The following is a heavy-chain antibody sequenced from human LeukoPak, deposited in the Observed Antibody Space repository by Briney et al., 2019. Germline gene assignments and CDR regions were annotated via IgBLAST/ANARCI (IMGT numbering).Heavy chain of an antibody. D-gene: IGHD1-26*01. Sequence: SVKVSCKASGGTFSSYAISWVRQAPGQGLEWMGGIIPIFGTANYAQKFQGRVTITAGESTSTAYMELSSLRSEDTAVYYCARDARLYSGSSDAFDIWGQGTMVTVSS. CDR3: ARDARLYSGSSDAFDI. CDR2: IIPIFGTA. J-gene: IGHJ3*02. V-gene: IGHV1-69*13. CDR1: GGTFSSYA.